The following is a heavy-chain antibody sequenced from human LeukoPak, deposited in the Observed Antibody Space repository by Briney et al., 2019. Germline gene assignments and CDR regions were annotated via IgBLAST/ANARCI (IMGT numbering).Heavy chain of an antibody. V-gene: IGHV1-2*02. CDR2: INPNSGGT. CDR1: GYTFTGYY. Sequence: GASVKVSCKASGYTFTGYYMHWVRQAPGQGLEWMGWINPNSGGTNYAQKFQGRVTMTRDTPISTAYMELSRLRSDDTAVYYCARAPLDYGDYFDYWGQGTLVTVSS. J-gene: IGHJ4*02. D-gene: IGHD4-17*01. CDR3: ARAPLDYGDYFDY.